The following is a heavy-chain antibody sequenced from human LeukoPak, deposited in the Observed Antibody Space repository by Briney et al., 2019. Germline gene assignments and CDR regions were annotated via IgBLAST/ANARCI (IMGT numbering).Heavy chain of an antibody. CDR2: ISYDGSNK. CDR3: ARAGRGSGYYQPFDY. CDR1: GFTFSSYA. V-gene: IGHV3-30*04. Sequence: PGGSLRLSCAASGFTFSSYAMHWVRQAPGKGLEWVAVISYDGSNKYYADSVKGRFTISRDNSKNTLYLQMNSLRAEDTAVYYCARAGRGSGYYQPFDYWGQGTLVTVSS. J-gene: IGHJ4*02. D-gene: IGHD3-22*01.